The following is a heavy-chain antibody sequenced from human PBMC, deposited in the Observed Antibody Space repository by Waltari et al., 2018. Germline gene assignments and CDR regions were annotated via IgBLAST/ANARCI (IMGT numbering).Heavy chain of an antibody. CDR2: INHSGST. CDR1: GGSFSGYY. V-gene: IGHV4-34*01. CDR3: ARMRSSGWYGY. D-gene: IGHD6-19*01. J-gene: IGHJ4*02. Sequence: QVQLPQWGAGLLKPSETLSLTCAVYGGSFSGYYWSWIRQPPGKGLEWIGEINHSGSTNYNPSLKSRVTISVDTSKNQFSLKLSSVTAADTAVYYCARMRSSGWYGYWGQGTLVTVSS.